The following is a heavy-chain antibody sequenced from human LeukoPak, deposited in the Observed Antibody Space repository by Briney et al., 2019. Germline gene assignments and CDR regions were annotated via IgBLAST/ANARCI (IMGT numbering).Heavy chain of an antibody. Sequence: SETLSLTCAVSGGSISSGGYSWSWIRQPPGTGLEWIGYIYHSGSTYYNPSLKSRVTISVDRSKNQFSLKLSSVTAADTAVYYCARADGDYRRGFDYWGQGTLVTVSS. V-gene: IGHV4-30-2*01. CDR1: GGSISSGGYS. J-gene: IGHJ4*02. CDR3: ARADGDYRRGFDY. CDR2: IYHSGST. D-gene: IGHD4-17*01.